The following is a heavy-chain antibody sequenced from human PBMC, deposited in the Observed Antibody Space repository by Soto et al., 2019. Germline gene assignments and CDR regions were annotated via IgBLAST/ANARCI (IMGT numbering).Heavy chain of an antibody. CDR3: ARDKGCSGGSCYSPYYYYYYMDV. V-gene: IGHV1-69*04. CDR1: GGTFSSYT. J-gene: IGHJ6*03. CDR2: IIPILGIA. D-gene: IGHD2-15*01. Sequence: SVKVSCKASGGTFSSYTISWVRQAPGQGLEWMGRIIPILGIANYAQKFQGRVTITADKSTSTAYMELSSLRSEDTAVYYCARDKGCSGGSCYSPYYYYYYMDVWGKGTTVTVSS.